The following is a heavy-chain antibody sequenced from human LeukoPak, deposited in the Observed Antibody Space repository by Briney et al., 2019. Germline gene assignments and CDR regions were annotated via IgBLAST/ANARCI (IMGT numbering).Heavy chain of an antibody. V-gene: IGHV3-30*02. Sequence: GGSLRLSCAASGFTSSSYGMHWVRQAPGKGLEWVAFIRYDGSNKYYADSVKGRFTISRDNSKNTLYLQMNSLRAEDTAVYYCAKASSDFWSGYYFDYWGQGTLVTVSS. CDR3: AKASSDFWSGYYFDY. D-gene: IGHD3-3*01. J-gene: IGHJ4*02. CDR1: GFTSSSYG. CDR2: IRYDGSNK.